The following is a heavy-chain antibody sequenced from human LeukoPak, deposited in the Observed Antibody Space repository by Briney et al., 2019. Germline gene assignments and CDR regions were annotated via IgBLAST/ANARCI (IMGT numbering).Heavy chain of an antibody. D-gene: IGHD6-13*01. CDR1: GFTFSSYW. CDR3: ARDEAAPTLGYYYYYMDV. Sequence: PGGSLRLSCAASGFTFSSYWMSWVRQAPGKGLEWVANIKQDGSEKYYVDSVKGRFTISRDNAKNSLYLQMNSLRAEDTAVYYCARDEAAPTLGYYYYYMDVWGKGTTVTVSS. J-gene: IGHJ6*03. V-gene: IGHV3-7*01. CDR2: IKQDGSEK.